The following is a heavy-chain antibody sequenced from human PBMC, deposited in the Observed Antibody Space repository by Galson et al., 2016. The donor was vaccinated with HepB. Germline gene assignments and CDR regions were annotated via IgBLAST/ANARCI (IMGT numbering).Heavy chain of an antibody. CDR2: ISSDSAYI. D-gene: IGHD4-17*01. CDR1: GFTFRTYS. Sequence: SLRLSCAGSGFTFRTYSMIWVRQAPGKGLEWVSSISSDSAYIFYADSVKGRFTISRDKPANSVYLQMTSLRVEDTAVYYCARDYGDSTGGFWGRGTLVTVSS. CDR3: ARDYGDSTGGF. J-gene: IGHJ4*02. V-gene: IGHV3-21*01.